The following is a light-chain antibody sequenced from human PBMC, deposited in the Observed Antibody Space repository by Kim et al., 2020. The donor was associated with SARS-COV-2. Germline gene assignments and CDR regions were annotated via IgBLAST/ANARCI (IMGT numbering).Light chain of an antibody. Sequence: SVSLGERLTLTCRARECLTSGLAGYQQTPGSAHTPLLYMASTLQSGVPTGFSGSGSGTEHTLPIRSPHPDDSATYYCKQYKNSPVTFGQGTKREI. CDR1: ECLTSG. CDR2: MAS. CDR3: KQYKNSPVT. J-gene: IGKJ2*01. V-gene: IGKV1-5*03.